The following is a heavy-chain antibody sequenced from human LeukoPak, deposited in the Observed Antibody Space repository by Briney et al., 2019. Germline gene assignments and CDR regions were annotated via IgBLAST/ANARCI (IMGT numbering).Heavy chain of an antibody. CDR2: ISAYNGNI. D-gene: IGHD5-18*01. J-gene: IGHJ6*02. Sequence: AAVKVSCKASGYSFTSYGISWVRQAPGPRLQWMGWISAYNGNINYAQKLQTSVTMTTDTSTSTAYMELRSLRSDDTAVYYCARESRGYRYGYYYYYNMDVWGQGTTVTVSS. CDR3: ARESRGYRYGYYYYYNMDV. CDR1: GYSFTSYG. V-gene: IGHV1-18*01.